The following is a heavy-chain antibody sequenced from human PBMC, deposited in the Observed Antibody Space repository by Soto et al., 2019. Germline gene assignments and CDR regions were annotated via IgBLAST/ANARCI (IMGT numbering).Heavy chain of an antibody. CDR1: GFSFSSYS. Sequence: EVQLLESGGGLVQPGGSLRLSCAVSGFSFSSYSMSWVRQAPGKGLEWVSAITDDGETTYYADSVKGRFTISRDNSKNTLYLQMTSLRDADTAVYFCARAPHYGGNSGPEDSWGQGTLVTVS. CDR3: ARAPHYGGNSGPEDS. J-gene: IGHJ4*02. V-gene: IGHV3-23*01. D-gene: IGHD2-21*02. CDR2: ITDDGETT.